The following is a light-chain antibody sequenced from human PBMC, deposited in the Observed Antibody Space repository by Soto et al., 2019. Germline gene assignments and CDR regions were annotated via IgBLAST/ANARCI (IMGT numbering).Light chain of an antibody. Sequence: EIVMTQSPLSLPVTPGEPASISCRSSQSLLHSNGYNYLVWYLQKPGQSPQLLIYLGSNRASGVPDRFSGSGSGTDFTLKISRVEAEDVGVYYCMQALQSPRTFGQGTKVEIK. CDR2: LGS. CDR3: MQALQSPRT. CDR1: QSLLHSNGYNY. V-gene: IGKV2-28*01. J-gene: IGKJ1*01.